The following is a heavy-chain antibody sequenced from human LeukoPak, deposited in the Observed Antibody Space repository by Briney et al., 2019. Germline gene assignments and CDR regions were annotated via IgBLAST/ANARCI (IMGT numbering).Heavy chain of an antibody. Sequence: PSETLSLTCTVSGYSISSGYYWGWVRQPPGKGLEWIGTVYHSGSTYYNPSLRSRVTISVETSKNQFSLKVRSMTAADTAVYYCAKNGDRGAYCTGGTCYPYFYYYMDVWGKGTTVTI. J-gene: IGHJ6*03. CDR1: GYSISSGYY. V-gene: IGHV4-38-2*02. CDR3: AKNGDRGAYCTGGTCYPYFYYYMDV. D-gene: IGHD2-15*01. CDR2: VYHSGST.